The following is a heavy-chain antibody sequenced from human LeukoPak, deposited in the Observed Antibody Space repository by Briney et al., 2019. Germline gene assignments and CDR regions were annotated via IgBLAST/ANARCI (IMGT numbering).Heavy chain of an antibody. CDR3: TTHGYYGSGSYFDPDY. CDR2: IKIKTDGGTT. Sequence: GGSLRLSCAASGFTFSNAWMSWVRQAPGKGLEWVGRIKIKTDGGTTDYAAPVKGRFTISRDDSKNTLYPQMNSLKTEDTAVYCCTTHGYYGSGSYFDPDYWGQGTLVTVSS. J-gene: IGHJ4*02. D-gene: IGHD3-10*01. V-gene: IGHV3-15*01. CDR1: GFTFSNAW.